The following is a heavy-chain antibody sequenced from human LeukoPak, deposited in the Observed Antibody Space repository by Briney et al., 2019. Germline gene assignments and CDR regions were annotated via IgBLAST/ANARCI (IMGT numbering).Heavy chain of an antibody. Sequence: PSETLSLTCGVYGGSLRGHYWSWIRQPPGKGLEWVGEINHSGSTNYNPSFWGRVTISVDTSKNQFFLKLNSVTAADTAVYYCARECDPITGYFYYYMDVWGRGTTVTVSS. CDR3: ARECDPITGYFYYYMDV. V-gene: IGHV4-34*01. D-gene: IGHD3-10*01. J-gene: IGHJ6*03. CDR2: INHSGST. CDR1: GGSLRGHY.